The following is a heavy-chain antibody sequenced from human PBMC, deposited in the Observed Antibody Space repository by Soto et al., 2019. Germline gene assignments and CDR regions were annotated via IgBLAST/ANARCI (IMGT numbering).Heavy chain of an antibody. V-gene: IGHV3-72*01. CDR2: TRNKANRYTT. CDR1: GITFSDHH. J-gene: IGHJ4*02. CDR3: ASSRPGGIFDY. Sequence: EVQLVESGGGLVQPGGSLRLSCAASGITFSDHHMDWVRQVPGKGLEWVGRTRNKANRYTTEYPASVNGRFTTSRDDSKHSLFLQMNSLKTEDTAVYYCASSRPGGIFDYWGQGTLVTVSS. D-gene: IGHD3-16*01.